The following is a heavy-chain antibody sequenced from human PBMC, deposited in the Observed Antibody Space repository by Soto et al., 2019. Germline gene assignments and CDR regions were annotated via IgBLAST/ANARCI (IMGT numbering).Heavy chain of an antibody. CDR3: ARDRRGFDY. CDR2: IYYNGNT. J-gene: IGHJ4*02. D-gene: IGHD3-10*01. CDR1: GGSISSYY. V-gene: IGHV4-59*01. Sequence: PSETLSLTCTVSGGSISSYYWSWIRQSPGKGLEWIGYIYYNGNTDYNPSLKSRVTISVDRSKNQFSLKLSSVTAADTAVYYCARDRRGFDYWGQGTLVTVSS.